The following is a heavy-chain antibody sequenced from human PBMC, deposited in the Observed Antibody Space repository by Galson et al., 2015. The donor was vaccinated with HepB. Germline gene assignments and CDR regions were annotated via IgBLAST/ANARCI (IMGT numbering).Heavy chain of an antibody. Sequence: SLRLSCATSGFIFRGYWMSWVRQAPGEGLEWVADIQGDGSSARYVDSVKGRFTISRDNVKESLYLQMNSLRGEDTAVYYCARDPVVEGPRGLHYYGMDVWGQGTTVTVS. V-gene: IGHV3-7*03. CDR2: IQGDGSSA. D-gene: IGHD2-15*01. CDR3: ARDPVVEGPRGLHYYGMDV. J-gene: IGHJ6*02. CDR1: GFIFRGYW.